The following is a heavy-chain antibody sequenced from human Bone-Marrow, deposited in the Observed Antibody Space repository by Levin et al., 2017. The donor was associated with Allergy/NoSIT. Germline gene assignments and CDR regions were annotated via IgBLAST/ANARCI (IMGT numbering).Heavy chain of an antibody. Sequence: GESLKISCKVSGYTFTEVSMQWVRQSPGKGLEWIGGYDPENAETIYGQKFQGRVTMTEDTSRDTAYMELSRLRFDDTAVYYCARGVMIRLGGVIASYGLDVWGQGTTVTVSS. V-gene: IGHV1-24*01. CDR2: YDPENAET. CDR3: ARGVMIRLGGVIASYGLDV. CDR1: GYTFTEVS. D-gene: IGHD3-16*02. J-gene: IGHJ6*02.